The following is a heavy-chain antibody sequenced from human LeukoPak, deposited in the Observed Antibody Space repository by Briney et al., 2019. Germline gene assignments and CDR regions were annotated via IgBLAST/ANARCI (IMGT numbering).Heavy chain of an antibody. J-gene: IGHJ4*02. CDR2: INHRGST. D-gene: IGHD1-26*01. CDR3: VSSVGSTDY. V-gene: IGHV4-34*01. CDR1: GESLSEYY. Sequence: SETLSLTCAVYGESLSEYYWTWIRQSPGKGLEWIGEINHRGSTNQNPSLKSRVTLSVDTSKHQFSLKLTSVTAADAAVYYCVSSVGSTDYWGQGTLVTVSS.